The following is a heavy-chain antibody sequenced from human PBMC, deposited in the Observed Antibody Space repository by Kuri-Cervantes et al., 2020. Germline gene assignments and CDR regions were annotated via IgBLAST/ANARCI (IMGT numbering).Heavy chain of an antibody. CDR2: IYYSGST. CDR1: GFTFSSYS. CDR3: ARDVSVYYYDSSGYYDY. Sequence: GSLRLSCAASGFTFSSYSMNWVRQAPGKGLEWIGSIYYSGSTYYNPSLKSRVTISVDTSKNQFSLKLSSVTAADTAVYYCARDVSVYYYDSSGYYDYWGQGTLVTVSS. V-gene: IGHV4-59*12. D-gene: IGHD3-22*01. J-gene: IGHJ4*02.